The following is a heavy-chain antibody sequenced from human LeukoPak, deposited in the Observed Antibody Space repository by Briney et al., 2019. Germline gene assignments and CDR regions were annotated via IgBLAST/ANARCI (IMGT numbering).Heavy chain of an antibody. CDR3: AKTLRLPGIAVAAPGGFDY. CDR2: ISGSGGST. D-gene: IGHD6-19*01. Sequence: GGSLRLSCAASGFTFSSYAMSWVRQAPGKGLEWVSAISGSGGSTYYADSVKGRFTISRDNSKNTLYLQMNSLRAEDTAVYYCAKTLRLPGIAVAAPGGFDYWGQGTLITVSS. V-gene: IGHV3-23*01. CDR1: GFTFSSYA. J-gene: IGHJ4*02.